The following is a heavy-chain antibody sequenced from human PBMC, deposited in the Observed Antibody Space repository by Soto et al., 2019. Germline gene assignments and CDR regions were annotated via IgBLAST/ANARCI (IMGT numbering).Heavy chain of an antibody. CDR2: IDPSDSYT. Sequence: GESLKISCKGSGYSFTSYWISWVRQMPGKGLEWMGRIDPSDSYTNYSPSFPGHVTISADKSISTAYLQWSSLKASDTAMYYCARQNTVTILRGMDVWGQGTTVTVSS. CDR3: ARQNTVTILRGMDV. J-gene: IGHJ6*02. CDR1: GYSFTSYW. D-gene: IGHD4-4*01. V-gene: IGHV5-10-1*01.